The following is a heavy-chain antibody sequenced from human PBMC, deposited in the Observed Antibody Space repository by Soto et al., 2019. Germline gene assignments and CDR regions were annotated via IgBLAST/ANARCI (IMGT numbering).Heavy chain of an antibody. J-gene: IGHJ6*02. CDR2: SHHGWGS. V-gene: IGHV4-59*08. CDR3: ARHGFGALHGLVDV. Sequence: QVQLQESGPGLVKSSETLSLTCTVSGGSIRDYYWSWIRLPPGKGLEWVGYSHHGWGSDYNPSLRGRVPMSLDTSKKQLSLKLTSVTPADTAVYYCARHGFGALHGLVDVWGQGTTVIVSS. D-gene: IGHD3-10*01. CDR1: GGSIRDYY.